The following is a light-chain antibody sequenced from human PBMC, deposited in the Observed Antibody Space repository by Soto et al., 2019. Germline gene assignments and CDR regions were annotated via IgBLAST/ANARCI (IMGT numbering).Light chain of an antibody. CDR2: AAP. CDR1: QGIFNT. CDR3: QQLNSYPRT. Sequence: DIRLPQCPSSFPALVGAGATIICRASQGIFNTFALYPQKPGKAPKLLIYAAPSLQRGAPSRFSASSSGAEFALTISSLQPEDFASYYGQQLNSYPRTFGQGTRLEIK. J-gene: IGKJ5*01. V-gene: IGKV1-9*01.